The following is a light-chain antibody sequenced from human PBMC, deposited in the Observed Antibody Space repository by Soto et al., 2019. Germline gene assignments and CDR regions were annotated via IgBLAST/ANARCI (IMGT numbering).Light chain of an antibody. CDR3: QQSYSTRLT. J-gene: IGKJ4*01. Sequence: DLPMTQSPSSLSASVGDRVTITCRASQSISSYLNWYQQKPGKAPKLLIYAASSLQSGVPSRFSGSGSGTDFTLTISSLQPEDFATYYCQQSYSTRLTFGGGTKVEIK. V-gene: IGKV1-39*01. CDR1: QSISSY. CDR2: AAS.